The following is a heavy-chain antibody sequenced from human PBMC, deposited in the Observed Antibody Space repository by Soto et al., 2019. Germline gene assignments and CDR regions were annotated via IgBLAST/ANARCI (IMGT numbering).Heavy chain of an antibody. D-gene: IGHD3-22*01. V-gene: IGHV1-69*12. CDR1: GVTFNNYA. J-gene: IGHJ6*02. CDR2: TIPMFGTT. CDR3: TRCGIRYHSIGFYLGIDGMDV. Sequence: QVQLVQSGAEVKKPESSVRVSCKASGVTFNNYAITWVRQAPGQGLEWMGGTIPMFGTTNYAEKFQGRVTITADESTNTAYMELSSLRSEDTAVYYCTRCGIRYHSIGFYLGIDGMDVWGQGTTVIVSS.